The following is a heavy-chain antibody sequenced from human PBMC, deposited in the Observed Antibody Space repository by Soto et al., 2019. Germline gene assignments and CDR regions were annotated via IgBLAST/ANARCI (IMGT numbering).Heavy chain of an antibody. CDR2: ISGSGGST. V-gene: IGHV3-23*01. J-gene: IGHJ4*02. CDR1: GVTFSSYS. D-gene: IGHD5-12*01. Sequence: GGALRLSCAASGVTFSSYSMSWVRQAPGKGLEWVSAISGSGGSTYYAGSVKGRFTISRDNSKNTLYLQMNSLRAEDTAVYYCAKSGFRGYSGYDSDYWGQGTLVTVSS. CDR3: AKSGFRGYSGYDSDY.